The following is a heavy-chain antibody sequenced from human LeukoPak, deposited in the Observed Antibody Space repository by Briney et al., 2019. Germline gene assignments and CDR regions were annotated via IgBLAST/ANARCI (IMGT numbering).Heavy chain of an antibody. D-gene: IGHD3-10*01. J-gene: IGHJ5*02. CDR2: IYYSGST. Sequence: SETLSLTCTVSGGSISSSSYYWGWIRQPPGKGLEWIGSIYYSGSTYYNPSLKSRVTISVDTSKNQFSLKLSSVTAADTAVYYCARLGWAYYYGSGSYYNAVNNWFDPWGQGTLVTVSS. CDR1: GGSISSSSYY. CDR3: ARLGWAYYYGSGSYYNAVNNWFDP. V-gene: IGHV4-39*01.